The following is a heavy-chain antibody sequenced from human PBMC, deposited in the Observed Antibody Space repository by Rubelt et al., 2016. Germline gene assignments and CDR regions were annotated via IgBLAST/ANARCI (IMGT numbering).Heavy chain of an antibody. Sequence: SSGEVKKPGASVKVSCKASGYAFNSYGITWVRQAPGQGLEWMGWISAYNGNTESAQKFQGRVTMTTDTSTSTAYMEMRSLRSDETAVYYCARDYNHKPTLTTRYGLDVWGQGTMVTVSS. V-gene: IGHV1-18*01. CDR1: GYAFNSYG. D-gene: IGHD4-11*01. J-gene: IGHJ6*02. CDR2: ISAYNGNT. CDR3: ARDYNHKPTLTTRYGLDV.